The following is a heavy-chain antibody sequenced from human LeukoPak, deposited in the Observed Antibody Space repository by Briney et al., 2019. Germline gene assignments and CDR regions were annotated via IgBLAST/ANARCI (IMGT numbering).Heavy chain of an antibody. CDR2: ISGYNGDA. Sequence: GASVTVSCTASGYTFTSYDISWVRQAPGQGLEWVGWISGYNGDANFPENLRGRITLTTDTPSSTAYMELRSLRSDDAAVYYCARPQFTAAGYYFDSWGQGTLVSVSS. CDR3: ARPQFTAAGYYFDS. J-gene: IGHJ4*02. CDR1: GYTFTSYD. D-gene: IGHD6-13*01. V-gene: IGHV1-18*01.